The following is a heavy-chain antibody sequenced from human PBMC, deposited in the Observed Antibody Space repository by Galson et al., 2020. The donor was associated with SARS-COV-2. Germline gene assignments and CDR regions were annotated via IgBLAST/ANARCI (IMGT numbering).Heavy chain of an antibody. J-gene: IGHJ4*02. D-gene: IGHD3-10*01. CDR1: GFTFSSYG. CDR3: AKYRRDGVYGLGYFDF. CDR2: IRYDGSNK. V-gene: IGHV3-30*02. Sequence: GGSLRLSCAASGFTFSSYGMHWVRQAPGKGLEWVAFIRYDGSNKYYAGSVKGRFTISRDNSNNTLYLQMNSLRAEDTAVYYCAKYRRDGVYGLGYFDFWGQGTLVTVSS.